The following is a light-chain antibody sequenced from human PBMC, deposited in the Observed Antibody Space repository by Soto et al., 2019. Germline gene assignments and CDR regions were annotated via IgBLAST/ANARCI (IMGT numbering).Light chain of an antibody. J-gene: IGKJ1*01. CDR3: QQYKEWPPWT. CDR2: GAS. CDR1: QTVRNN. Sequence: EFVLTQSPGTLSLSPGERATLSCRASQTVRNNYLAWYQQKPGQAPRLLISGASIRATGIPDRFSGSGSGTEFTLTISSLQSEDFAIYYCQQYKEWPPWTFGQGTKVEIK. V-gene: IGKV3D-15*01.